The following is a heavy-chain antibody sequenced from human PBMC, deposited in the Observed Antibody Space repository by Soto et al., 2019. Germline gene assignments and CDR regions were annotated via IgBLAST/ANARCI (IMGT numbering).Heavy chain of an antibody. V-gene: IGHV3-23*01. J-gene: IGHJ5*02. CDR1: RFTFSSYA. Sequence: PGGSLRLSCAASRFTFSSYAMSWVRQAPGKGLEWVSAISGSGGSTYYADSVKGRFTISRDNSKNTLYLQMNSLRAEDTAVYYCATYPQLWSRGAWGQGTLVTVSS. CDR2: ISGSGGST. CDR3: ATYPQLWSRGA. D-gene: IGHD5-18*01.